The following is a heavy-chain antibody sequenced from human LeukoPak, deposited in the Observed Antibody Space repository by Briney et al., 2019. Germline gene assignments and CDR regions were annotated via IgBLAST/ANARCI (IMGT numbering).Heavy chain of an antibody. CDR3: ARGQPGYSSGWYLDLYFDL. D-gene: IGHD6-19*01. Sequence: SETLSLTCAVSGGSISSSNWWSWVRQPPGKGLEWIGEIYHSGSTNYNPSLKSRVTISVDKSKNQFSLKLSSVTAADTAVYYCARGQPGYSSGWYLDLYFDLWGRGTLVTVSS. CDR1: GGSISSSNW. V-gene: IGHV4-4*02. CDR2: IYHSGST. J-gene: IGHJ2*01.